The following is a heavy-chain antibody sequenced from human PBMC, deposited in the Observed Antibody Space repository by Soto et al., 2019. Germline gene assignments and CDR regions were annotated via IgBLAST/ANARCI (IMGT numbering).Heavy chain of an antibody. Sequence: PGGSLRLSCAASGFTFSSYGMHWVRQAPGKGLEWVAVISYDGSNKYYADSVKGRFTISRDNSKNTLYLQMNSLRAEDTAVYYCAKSRTHSSLYGMDVWGQGTTVTVSS. D-gene: IGHD6-13*01. V-gene: IGHV3-30*18. J-gene: IGHJ6*02. CDR2: ISYDGSNK. CDR3: AKSRTHSSLYGMDV. CDR1: GFTFSSYG.